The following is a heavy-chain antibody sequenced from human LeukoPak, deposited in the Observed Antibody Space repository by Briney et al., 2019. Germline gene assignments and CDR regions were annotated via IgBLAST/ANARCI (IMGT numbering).Heavy chain of an antibody. CDR3: ARVRDGYNDAYDI. D-gene: IGHD5-24*01. J-gene: IGHJ3*02. Sequence: GASVKVSCKASGYTFNNYNIQWLRQAPGEGLEWMGIVNPGGDSTNYAQDFQGRLTLTGDTSTSTVYMELSSLRSEDTAVYYCARVRDGYNDAYDIWGQGTMVTVTS. CDR2: VNPGGDST. V-gene: IGHV1-46*02. CDR1: GYTFNNYN.